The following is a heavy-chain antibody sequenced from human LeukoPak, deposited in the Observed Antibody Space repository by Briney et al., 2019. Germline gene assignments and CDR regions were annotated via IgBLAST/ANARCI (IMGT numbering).Heavy chain of an antibody. D-gene: IGHD3-10*01. J-gene: IGHJ1*01. V-gene: IGHV1-2*02. CDR2: INPNSGGT. Sequence: ASVKVSCKASGYTFTGYHMHWVRQAPGQGLEWLGWINPNSGGTNYAQKFQGRVTMTRDTSISTAYMELNGLRSDDTAVYYCAREPRAMAREFQHWGQGTLVTVSS. CDR3: AREPRAMAREFQH. CDR1: GYTFTGYH.